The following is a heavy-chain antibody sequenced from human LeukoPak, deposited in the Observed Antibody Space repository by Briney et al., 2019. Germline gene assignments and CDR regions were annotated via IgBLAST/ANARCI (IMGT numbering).Heavy chain of an antibody. CDR2: IKQDGSEK. CDR1: GFTFSSYW. D-gene: IGHD3-10*01. V-gene: IGHV3-7*01. CDR3: ARENVLLWFGELRSGGLDY. Sequence: TGGSLRLSCAASGFTFSSYWMSWVRQAPGKGLEWVANIKQDGSEKYYVDSVKGRFTISRDNAKNSLYLQMNSLRAEDTAVYYCARENVLLWFGELRSGGLDYWGQGTLVTVSS. J-gene: IGHJ4*02.